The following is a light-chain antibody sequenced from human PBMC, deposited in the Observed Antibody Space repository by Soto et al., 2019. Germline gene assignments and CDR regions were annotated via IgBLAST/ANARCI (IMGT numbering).Light chain of an antibody. CDR1: NSNIGSDI. CDR3: GSWDSSLSAYV. CDR2: TTN. J-gene: IGLJ1*01. V-gene: IGLV1-44*01. Sequence: QSVLTQPPSASGTPGQRATISCCGSNSNIGSDIVNCYQLLPGAAPEVLINTTNQRPSGVPERFSGSKSGTSATLGITGFQTGDEADYYCGSWDSSLSAYVFGTGTKVTVL.